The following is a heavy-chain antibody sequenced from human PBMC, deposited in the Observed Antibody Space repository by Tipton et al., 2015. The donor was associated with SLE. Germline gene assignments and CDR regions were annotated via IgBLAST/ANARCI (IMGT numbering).Heavy chain of an antibody. CDR2: ISSSGSTI. V-gene: IGHV3-48*01. Sequence: SLRLSCAASGIIFSSYAMNWVRQAPGKGLEWVSYISSSGSTIYYADSVKGRFTISRDNAKNSLYLQINSLRAEDTAVYYCARDCSGGRCFSGLFDYWGQGTLVTVSS. CDR1: GIIFSSYA. D-gene: IGHD2-15*01. CDR3: ARDCSGGRCFSGLFDY. J-gene: IGHJ4*02.